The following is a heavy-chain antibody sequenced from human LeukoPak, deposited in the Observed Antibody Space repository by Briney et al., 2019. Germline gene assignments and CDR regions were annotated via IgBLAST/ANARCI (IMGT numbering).Heavy chain of an antibody. CDR3: ARDEPGLAGRGAFDI. V-gene: IGHV3-23*01. D-gene: IGHD6-19*01. CDR2: ISGSGGST. J-gene: IGHJ3*02. CDR1: GFTFSSYG. Sequence: GGSLRLSCAASGFTFSSYGMSWVRQAPGKGLEWVSTISGSGGSTYYTDSVKGRFTISRDNAKNSLYLQMNSPRAEDMALYYCARDEPGLAGRGAFDIWGQGTMVTVSS.